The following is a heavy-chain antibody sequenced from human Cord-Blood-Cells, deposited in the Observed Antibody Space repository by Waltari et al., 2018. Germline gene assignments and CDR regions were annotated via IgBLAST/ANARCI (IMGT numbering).Heavy chain of an antibody. J-gene: IGHJ3*02. CDR1: GYTFTGYY. V-gene: IGHV1-2*02. Sequence: QVQLVQSGAEVKKPGASVKVSCKASGYTFTGYYMHWVRQAPGQGLEWMGWIKPNSGGTNYAQKFQGRVTMTRDTSISTAYMELSRLRSDDTAVYYCARDRNYYDSSGPGDAFDIWGQGTMVTVSS. CDR2: IKPNSGGT. D-gene: IGHD3-22*01. CDR3: ARDRNYYDSSGPGDAFDI.